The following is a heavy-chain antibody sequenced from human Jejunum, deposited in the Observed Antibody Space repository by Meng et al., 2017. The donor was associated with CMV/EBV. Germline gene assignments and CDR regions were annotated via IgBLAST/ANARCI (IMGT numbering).Heavy chain of an antibody. J-gene: IGHJ1*01. D-gene: IGHD6-13*01. CDR2: ICYDGMT. CDR3: ALRGLAAGTFQQ. V-gene: IGHV4-59*01. Sequence: QVQWQESGPGLLKPSETLSLTCAVSDDSMSRNCWSWIRQPPGKGLEWIGYICYDGMTNYNPSLKSRITISGDTSKNQFSLQVTSVTAADTAMYYCALRGLAAGTFQQWGQGTLVTVSS. CDR1: DDSMSRNC.